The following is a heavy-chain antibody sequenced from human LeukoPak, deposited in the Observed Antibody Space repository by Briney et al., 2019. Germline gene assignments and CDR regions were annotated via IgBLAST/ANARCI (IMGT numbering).Heavy chain of an antibody. Sequence: PSETLSLTCGVSGGAITNYYWNWIRQAPGKGLEWLGYIYYTGSTTYNPSLKSRVTISVDRSKNQFSLKLSSVTAADTAVYYCARSGSTAFDYWGQGTQVTVSS. V-gene: IGHV4-59*12. J-gene: IGHJ4*02. D-gene: IGHD1-26*01. CDR2: IYYTGST. CDR1: GGAITNYY. CDR3: ARSGSTAFDY.